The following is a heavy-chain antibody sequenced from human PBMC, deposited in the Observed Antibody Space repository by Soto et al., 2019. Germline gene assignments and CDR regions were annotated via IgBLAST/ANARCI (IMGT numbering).Heavy chain of an antibody. Sequence: ASVKVSCKASGYTFTSYAMHWVRQAPGQRLEWMGWINAGNGNTKYSQKFQGRVTITRDTSASTAYMELSSLRSEDTAVYYCARDRGGDSSSWLTSYYYGMDVWGQGTTVTVSS. CDR1: GYTFTSYA. J-gene: IGHJ6*02. D-gene: IGHD6-13*01. CDR3: ARDRGGDSSSWLTSYYYGMDV. CDR2: INAGNGNT. V-gene: IGHV1-3*01.